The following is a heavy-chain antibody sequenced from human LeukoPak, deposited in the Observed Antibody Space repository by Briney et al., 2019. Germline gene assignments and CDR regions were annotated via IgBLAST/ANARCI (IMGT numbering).Heavy chain of an antibody. D-gene: IGHD3-22*01. V-gene: IGHV4-39*01. CDR2: IYYSGRT. J-gene: IGHJ1*01. CDR3: ARRRYYDSSGYLE. Sequence: SETLSPTCTIFGDSVSRSDSYWDWIRQPPGKGLEWIGTIYYSGRTYYSPSLKSRVTLSVDMSNNQFSLTLSSVTAADTALYFCARRRYYDSSGYLEWGQGTLVTVSS. CDR1: GDSVSRSDSY.